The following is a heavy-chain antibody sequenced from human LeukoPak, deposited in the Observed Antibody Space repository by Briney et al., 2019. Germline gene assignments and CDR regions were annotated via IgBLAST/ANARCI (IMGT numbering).Heavy chain of an antibody. D-gene: IGHD3-22*01. CDR1: GFTFSSYG. Sequence: PGGSLRLSCAASGFTFSSYGMHWVRQAPGKGLEWVAVISYDGSNKYYADSVKGRFTISRDNSKNTLYLQMNSLRAEDTAVYYCAKETWYYYDSSGYYLPDYWGQGTLVTVSS. CDR2: ISYDGSNK. CDR3: AKETWYYYDSSGYYLPDY. J-gene: IGHJ4*02. V-gene: IGHV3-30*18.